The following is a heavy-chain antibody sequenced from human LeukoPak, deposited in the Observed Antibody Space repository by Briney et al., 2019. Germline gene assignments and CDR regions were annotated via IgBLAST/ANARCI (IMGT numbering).Heavy chain of an antibody. CDR1: GFKFYAFW. CDR2: IKSKTDGGTT. V-gene: IGHV3-15*01. J-gene: IGHJ6*03. CDR3: AIVSDCSGTTCYTAYSYYYYMDV. Sequence: KPGGSLRLSCAASGFKFYAFWMSWVRQTPGKGLEWVGLIKSKTDGGTTDYSAPVKGRFTISKDDSQNTLFLQMDSLTIEDTATYYCAIVSDCSGTTCYTAYSYYYYMDVWGRGTTVTVSS. D-gene: IGHD2-2*02.